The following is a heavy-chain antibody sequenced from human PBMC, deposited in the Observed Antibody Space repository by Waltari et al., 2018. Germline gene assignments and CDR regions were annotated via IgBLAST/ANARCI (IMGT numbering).Heavy chain of an antibody. V-gene: IGHV3-9*01. Sequence: EVQLGESGGALVQPGRSLGRSCATSVFAYDDFDMHWVRQVPGKGLEWVAGITWNSGKVDYAGSVKGRFTISRDNAKNLLFLQMNSLRPEDTALYYCTKDLTHTNYEGFANWGLGTLVTVSS. J-gene: IGHJ4*02. D-gene: IGHD3-16*01. CDR3: TKDLTHTNYEGFAN. CDR2: ITWNSGKV. CDR1: VFAYDDFD.